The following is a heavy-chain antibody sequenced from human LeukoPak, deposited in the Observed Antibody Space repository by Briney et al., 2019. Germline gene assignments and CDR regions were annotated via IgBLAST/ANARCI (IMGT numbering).Heavy chain of an antibody. CDR2: ISSSSNYI. J-gene: IGHJ4*02. Sequence: GGSLRLSCAASGFTFRTYRTNWVRQAPGKGLEWVSSISSSSNYIYHADSVKGRFTISRDNAKNSLYLQMNSLRAEDTAVYYCARGGEPVGFDYWGQGTLVTVSS. V-gene: IGHV3-21*01. D-gene: IGHD1-26*01. CDR3: ARGGEPVGFDY. CDR1: GFTFRTYR.